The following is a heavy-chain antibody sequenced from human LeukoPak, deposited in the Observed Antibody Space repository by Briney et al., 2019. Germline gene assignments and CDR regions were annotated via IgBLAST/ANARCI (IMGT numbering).Heavy chain of an antibody. D-gene: IGHD2-15*01. CDR3: AKDPGSGYCSGGSCYSLFDY. CDR1: GFTVSSNY. V-gene: IGHV3-23*01. J-gene: IGHJ4*02. CDR2: ISGSGGST. Sequence: GGSLRLSCAASGFTVSSNYMSWVRQAPGKGLEWVSAISGSGGSTYYADSVKGRFTISRDNSKNTLYLQMNSLRAEDTAVYYCAKDPGSGYCSGGSCYSLFDYWGQGTLVTVSS.